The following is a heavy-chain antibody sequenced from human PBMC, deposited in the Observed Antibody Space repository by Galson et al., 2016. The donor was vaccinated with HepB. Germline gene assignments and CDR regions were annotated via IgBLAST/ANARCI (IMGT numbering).Heavy chain of an antibody. CDR1: GFAVRSNF. Sequence: SLRLSCAVSGFAVRSNFMAWVRQAPGKGLEWVAVIWYDGSNKNYADSVKGRFTISRDNSKNTVYLQMNSLRAEDTAVYYCARLWFGPLDYWGQGTLVTVSS. D-gene: IGHD3-10*01. CDR2: IWYDGSNK. J-gene: IGHJ4*02. V-gene: IGHV3-33*01. CDR3: ARLWFGPLDY.